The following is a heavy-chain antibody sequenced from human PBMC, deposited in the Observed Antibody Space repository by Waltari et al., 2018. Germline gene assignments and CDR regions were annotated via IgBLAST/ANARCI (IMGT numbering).Heavy chain of an antibody. Sequence: QVQLVQSGAEVKKPGAPGKVSCRVSDNTLPDLSIHWFLQAPGKGLEWIGGFDPEDGETIYAQKFQGRVTMTEDTSTDTAYMELSSLRSEDTAVYYCATDLGSSSHEGDYWGQGTLVTVSS. CDR3: ATDLGSSSHEGDY. CDR2: FDPEDGET. V-gene: IGHV1-24*01. D-gene: IGHD6-13*01. J-gene: IGHJ4*02. CDR1: DNTLPDLS.